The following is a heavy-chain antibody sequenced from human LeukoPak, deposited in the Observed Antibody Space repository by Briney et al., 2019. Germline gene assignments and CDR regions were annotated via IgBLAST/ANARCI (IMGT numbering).Heavy chain of an antibody. CDR1: GFTFSSYS. D-gene: IGHD2-2*01. V-gene: IGHV3-21*01. Sequence: GGSLRLSCAASGFTFSSYSMNWVRQAPGKGLEWVSSISSSSSYIYYADSVKGRFTISGDNAKNSLYLQMNSLRAEDTAVYYCAREGEESSPHAFDIWGQGTMVTVSS. CDR2: ISSSSSYI. J-gene: IGHJ3*02. CDR3: AREGEESSPHAFDI.